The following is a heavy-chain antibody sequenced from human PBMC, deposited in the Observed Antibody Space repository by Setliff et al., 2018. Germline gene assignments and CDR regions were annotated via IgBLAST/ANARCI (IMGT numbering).Heavy chain of an antibody. CDR3: ARDGVAGLPVD. Sequence: ASVKVSCKASGYTFTSYYMHWVRQAPGQGLEWMGLINPTGGSTSYAQKLQGRVTVTTDTSTSTAYMELRSLRSDDTAVYYCARDGVAGLPVDWGQGTLVTVSS. CDR1: GYTFTSYY. J-gene: IGHJ4*02. D-gene: IGHD6-19*01. V-gene: IGHV1-46*01. CDR2: INPTGGST.